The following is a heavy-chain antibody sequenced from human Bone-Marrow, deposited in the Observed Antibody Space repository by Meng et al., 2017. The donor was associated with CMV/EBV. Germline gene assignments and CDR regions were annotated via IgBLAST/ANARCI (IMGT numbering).Heavy chain of an antibody. D-gene: IGHD3-3*01. CDR3: ARAEYYYDFWSGYYNYYYGTDV. CDR2: MNPNSGNT. Sequence: ASVKVSCKASGYTFTSYDINWVRQATGQGLEWMGWMNPNSGNTGYAQKFQGRVTMTRNTSISTAYMELSSLRSEDTAVYYCARAEYYYDFWSGYYNYYYGTDVWGQGTTVTVSS. V-gene: IGHV1-8*01. J-gene: IGHJ6*02. CDR1: GYTFTSYD.